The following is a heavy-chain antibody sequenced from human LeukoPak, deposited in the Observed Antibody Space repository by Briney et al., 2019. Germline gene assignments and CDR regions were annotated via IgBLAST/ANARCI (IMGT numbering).Heavy chain of an antibody. CDR2: ISSSSSYI. V-gene: IGHV3-21*01. Sequence: GGSLRLSCAASGFTFSSYSMNWVRQAPGKGLEWVSSISSSSSYIYYADSVRGRFTISRDNAKNSLFLQMDSLSAEDTAVYYCVRLRRSSATGGYYYYYDYWGQGILVTVSS. CDR3: VRLRRSSATGGYYYYYDY. CDR1: GFTFSSYS. D-gene: IGHD3-22*01. J-gene: IGHJ4*02.